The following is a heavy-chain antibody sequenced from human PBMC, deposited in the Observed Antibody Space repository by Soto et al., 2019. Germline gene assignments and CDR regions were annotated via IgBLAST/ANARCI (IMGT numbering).Heavy chain of an antibody. Sequence: EVQLVEAGGGLVQPGRSLRLSCAASGFTFDDYAMHWVRQVPGKGLEWVSGINWNSGSIGYGDSVQGRFAISRDNAKNSLHLQMSSLSAEDTAFYYCVKDESINWYSGHFRHWGQGTLVTVSS. CDR3: VKDESINWYSGHFRH. CDR1: GFTFDDYA. CDR2: INWNSGSI. J-gene: IGHJ1*01. D-gene: IGHD6-13*01. V-gene: IGHV3-9*01.